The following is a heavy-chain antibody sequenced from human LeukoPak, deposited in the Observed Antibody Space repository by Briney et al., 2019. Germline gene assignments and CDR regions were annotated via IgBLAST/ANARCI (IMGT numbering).Heavy chain of an antibody. Sequence: ASVKVSCKASGYTFTSYYMHWVRQAPGQGLEWMGIINPSGGGTSYAQKFQGRVTMTRDTSTSTVYMELSSLRSEDTAVYYCASAFADYYDSSGYYFDYWGQGTLVTVSS. CDR1: GYTFTSYY. V-gene: IGHV1-46*01. CDR2: INPSGGGT. CDR3: ASAFADYYDSSGYYFDY. J-gene: IGHJ4*02. D-gene: IGHD3-22*01.